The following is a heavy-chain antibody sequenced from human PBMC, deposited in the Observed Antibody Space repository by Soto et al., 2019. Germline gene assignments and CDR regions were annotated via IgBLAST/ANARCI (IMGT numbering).Heavy chain of an antibody. CDR2: IYPGDSDM. CDR3: ARQIYDSDTGPNFQYYFDS. Sequence: PGESLKISCEGVGYSFSNHWIAWVRQMPEKGLEWMGTIYPGDSDMRYSPSFRGHVTISVTKSITTVFLQWSSLRASDTAMYYCARQIYDSDTGPNFQYYFDSWGQGTPVTVSS. D-gene: IGHD3-22*01. V-gene: IGHV5-51*01. CDR1: GYSFSNHW. J-gene: IGHJ4*02.